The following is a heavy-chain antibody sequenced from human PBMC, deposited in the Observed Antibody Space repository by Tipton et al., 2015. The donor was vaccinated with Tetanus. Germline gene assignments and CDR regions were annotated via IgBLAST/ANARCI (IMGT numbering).Heavy chain of an antibody. V-gene: IGHV4-31*03. J-gene: IGHJ6*02. CDR2: ISNSGST. D-gene: IGHD3-10*01. CDR1: GASIGSISYY. Sequence: GLVKPSETLSLTCTVSGASIGSISYYWSWIRQPPGEGLEWIGYISNSGSTYYNPSLKSRVTISVDTSQEQISLKVNSVTAADTAVYYCARDRGVRGGYYYYHGMDVWGQGTTVTVSS. CDR3: ARDRGVRGGYYYYHGMDV.